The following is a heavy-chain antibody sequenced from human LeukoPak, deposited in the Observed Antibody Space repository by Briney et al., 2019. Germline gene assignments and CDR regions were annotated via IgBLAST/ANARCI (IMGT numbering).Heavy chain of an antibody. CDR1: GCTFTGYY. CDR3: AREVRFIVVVPAADYYGMDV. Sequence: ASVKVSCKASGCTFTGYYMHWVRQAPGQGLEWMGWINPNSGGTNYAQKFQGRVTMTRDTSISTAYMELSRLRSDDTAVYYCAREVRFIVVVPAADYYGMDVWGQGTTVTVSS. D-gene: IGHD2-2*01. J-gene: IGHJ6*02. V-gene: IGHV1-2*02. CDR2: INPNSGGT.